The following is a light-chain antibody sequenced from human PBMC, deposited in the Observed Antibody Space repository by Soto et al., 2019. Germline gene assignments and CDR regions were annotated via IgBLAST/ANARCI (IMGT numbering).Light chain of an antibody. CDR1: SXDVGSYDH. V-gene: IGLV2-14*01. J-gene: IGLJ1*01. Sequence: ALTQPASVSGSPGQSITISCSGTSXDVGSYDHVAWYQQFPGKTPKLTIYEVSNRPSGVSSRFSGSKSGNTASLTISGLQAEDEADYYCIAYTGSSTSYVFGTGTKVTVL. CDR2: EVS. CDR3: IAYTGSSTSYV.